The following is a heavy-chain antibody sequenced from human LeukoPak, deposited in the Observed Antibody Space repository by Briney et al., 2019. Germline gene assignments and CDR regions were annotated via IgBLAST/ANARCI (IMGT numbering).Heavy chain of an antibody. CDR2: MNPNSGNT. CDR3: ARGRFYDYSNYLGLYWFDP. D-gene: IGHD4-11*01. Sequence: EASVKVSCKVSGYTFTSYDINWVRQATGQGLEWMGWMNPNSGNTGYAQKFQGRVTITRNTSISTAYMELSSLRSEDTAVYYCARGRFYDYSNYLGLYWFDPWGQGTLVTVSS. V-gene: IGHV1-8*03. J-gene: IGHJ5*02. CDR1: GYTFTSYD.